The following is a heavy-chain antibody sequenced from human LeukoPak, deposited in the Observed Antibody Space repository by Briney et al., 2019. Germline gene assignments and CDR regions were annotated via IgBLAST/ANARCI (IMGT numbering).Heavy chain of an antibody. V-gene: IGHV4-4*02. CDR1: GGSISSSNW. D-gene: IGHD2-15*01. Sequence: SETLSLTCAVSGGSISSSNWWSWVRQPPGKGLEWIGEIYHSGSTNYNPSHKSRVAISVDKSKNQFSLKLSSVTAADTAVYYCARSLPAATFFDYWGQGTLVTVSS. CDR2: IYHSGST. CDR3: ARSLPAATFFDY. J-gene: IGHJ4*02.